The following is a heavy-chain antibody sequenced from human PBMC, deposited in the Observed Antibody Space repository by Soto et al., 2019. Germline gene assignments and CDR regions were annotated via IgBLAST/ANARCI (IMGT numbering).Heavy chain of an antibody. D-gene: IGHD6-19*01. CDR1: GFTFGSYA. V-gene: IGHV3-23*01. Sequence: EVQLLESGGGLVQPGGSLRLSCAASGFTFGSYAMSWVRQAPGKGLEWVSTITGSGDTTYYADSVKGWFTISRSNSMTTRYLQMNSLRADDTAVYYCAKEPLVDGAYHFDYWGQGTLVTVFS. J-gene: IGHJ4*02. CDR3: AKEPLVDGAYHFDY. CDR2: ITGSGDTT.